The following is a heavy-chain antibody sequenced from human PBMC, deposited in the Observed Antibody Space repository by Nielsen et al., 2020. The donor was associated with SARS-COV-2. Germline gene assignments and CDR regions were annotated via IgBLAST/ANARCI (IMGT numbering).Heavy chain of an antibody. CDR1: GFSLSTSGVG. D-gene: IGHD3-10*01. CDR2: IYWDDDK. V-gene: IGHV2-5*02. J-gene: IGHJ4*02. Sequence: SGPTLVKPTQTLTLTCTFSGFSLSTSGVGVGWIRQPPGKALEWLALIYWDDDKRYSPSLKSRLTITKDTSKNQVVLTMTNMDPVDTATYYCAHRPPIQDDGSGGVFDYWGQGTLVTVSS. CDR3: AHRPPIQDDGSGGVFDY.